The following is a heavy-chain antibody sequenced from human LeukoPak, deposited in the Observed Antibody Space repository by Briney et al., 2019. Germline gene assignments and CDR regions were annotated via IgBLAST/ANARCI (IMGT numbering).Heavy chain of an antibody. CDR2: IWYDGSNK. D-gene: IGHD2-2*02. CDR1: GFTFSSYG. Sequence: GRSLRLSCAASGFTFSSYGMHWVRQAPGKGLEWVAVIWYDGSNKFYADSAQGRFIISRDNSRNTLFLQMNSLRPEDAAVYYCAKTSDQLLYSKFNFWGHGTLVTVSS. J-gene: IGHJ4*01. V-gene: IGHV3-33*02. CDR3: AKTSDQLLYSKFNF.